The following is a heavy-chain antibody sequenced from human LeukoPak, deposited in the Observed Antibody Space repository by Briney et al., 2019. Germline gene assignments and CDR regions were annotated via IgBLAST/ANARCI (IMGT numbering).Heavy chain of an antibody. CDR1: GFTFSSYG. Sequence: GGSLRLSCAASGFTFSSYGMHWVRQAPGKGLEWVAFIRYDGSNKYYADSVKGRFTISRDNSKNTLYLQMYSLRAEDTAVYYCAKDAIVATILNYYYYYMDVWGKGTTVSVSS. CDR2: IRYDGSNK. CDR3: AKDAIVATILNYYYYYMDV. D-gene: IGHD5-12*01. V-gene: IGHV3-30*02. J-gene: IGHJ6*03.